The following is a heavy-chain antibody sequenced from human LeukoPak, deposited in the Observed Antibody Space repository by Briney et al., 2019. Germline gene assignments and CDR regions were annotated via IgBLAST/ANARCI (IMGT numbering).Heavy chain of an antibody. Sequence: ASVKVSCKASGYTFTSYGISWVRQAPGQGLEWMGWISAYNGNTNYAQKLQGRVTMTTDTSTSTAYMELRSLRSDDTAVYYCARVRGIILLGQSRFDYWGQGTLVTVSS. D-gene: IGHD2-21*02. CDR3: ARVRGIILLGQSRFDY. CDR2: ISAYNGNT. CDR1: GYTFTSYG. J-gene: IGHJ4*02. V-gene: IGHV1-18*01.